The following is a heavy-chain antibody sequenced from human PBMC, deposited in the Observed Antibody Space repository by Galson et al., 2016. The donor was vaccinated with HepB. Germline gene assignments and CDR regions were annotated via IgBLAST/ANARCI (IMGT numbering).Heavy chain of an antibody. CDR1: GFTFSSYA. D-gene: IGHD3-10*01. J-gene: IGHJ5*02. Sequence: SLRLSCAASGFTFSSYAMSWVRQAPGKGLEWVSGLSGSGGSKYYEDTGRGRFTISRDNSKNTLYLQMNSLRAEDTAAYFCAKEMVRGVFTINWFGTWGQGTQVSVSS. CDR3: AKEMVRGVFTINWFGT. CDR2: LSGSGGSK. V-gene: IGHV3-23*01.